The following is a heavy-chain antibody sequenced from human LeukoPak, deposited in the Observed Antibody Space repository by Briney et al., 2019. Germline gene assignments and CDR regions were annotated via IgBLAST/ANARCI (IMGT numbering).Heavy chain of an antibody. V-gene: IGHV3-21*01. CDR1: GFTFSRYS. CDR2: ISSRSSYI. CDR3: AREGTGTNTLDY. J-gene: IGHJ4*02. Sequence: GGSLRLSCAASGFTFSRYSMNWVRQAPGKGLEWVSSISSRSSYIYYADSVKGRFTLSRDNAKNSLYLQMNSLRAEDTAVYYCAREGTGTNTLDYWSQGTLVTVSS. D-gene: IGHD1-7*01.